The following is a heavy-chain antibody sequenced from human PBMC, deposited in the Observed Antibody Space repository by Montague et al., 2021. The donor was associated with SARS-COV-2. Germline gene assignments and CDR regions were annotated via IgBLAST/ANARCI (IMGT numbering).Heavy chain of an antibody. J-gene: IGHJ6*03. Sequence: SETLSLTCAVHGGSFSTYSWNWIRQPLGKGLEWIGEIHHGGSTNYNPSLKSRVTISADTSKNQFPLKLTSVAAADTAVYYCARLGDGVVPSPILGVGPYYSYYYMDVWGKGTTVTVSS. D-gene: IGHD3-10*01. CDR3: ARLGDGVVPSPILGVGPYYSYYYMDV. V-gene: IGHV4-34*01. CDR1: GGSFSTYS. CDR2: IHHGGST.